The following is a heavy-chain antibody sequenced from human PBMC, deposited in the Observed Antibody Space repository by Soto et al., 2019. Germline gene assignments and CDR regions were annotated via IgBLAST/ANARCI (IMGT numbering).Heavy chain of an antibody. CDR2: IRGSVGST. D-gene: IGHD4-17*01. V-gene: IGHV3-23*01. CDR1: EFTFSSSA. J-gene: IGHJ4*02. Sequence: EVQLLESGGGLVQPGGSLRLSCAASEFTFSSSAMGWVRQAPGKGLEWVSGIRGSVGSTYYADSVEGRFTISRDNSKNTLYLQMNSLRDEDTDVYYCAKDFYGDYPDYFGSWGQGTRVTVSS. CDR3: AKDFYGDYPDYFGS.